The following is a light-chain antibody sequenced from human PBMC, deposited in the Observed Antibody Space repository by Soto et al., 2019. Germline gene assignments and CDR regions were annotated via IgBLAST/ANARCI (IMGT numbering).Light chain of an antibody. CDR2: DAS. CDR3: QQYGSSPPIT. V-gene: IGKV3-20*01. CDR1: QSVSSNY. Sequence: EIVLTQSPGTLSLSPGERATLSCRASQSVSSNYLAWYQQKPGQAPRLLIYDASSRATGIPDRFSGSGSGTDFNLTISRLEPEDFAVYYCQQYGSSPPITFGQGTRLDIK. J-gene: IGKJ5*01.